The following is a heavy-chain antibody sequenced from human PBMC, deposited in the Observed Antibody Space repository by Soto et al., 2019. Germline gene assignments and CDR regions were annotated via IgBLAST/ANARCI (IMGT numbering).Heavy chain of an antibody. J-gene: IGHJ4*02. V-gene: IGHV3-30-3*01. D-gene: IGHD3-16*01. CDR3: ARSMTTFGGVYYFDY. Sequence: QVQLVESGGGVVQPGRSLRLSCAASGFTFSSYAMHWVRQAPSKGLEWVAVISYDGSNKYYADSVKGRFTISRDNSKNTLYLQMNSLRAEDTAVYYCARSMTTFGGVYYFDYWGQGTLVTVSS. CDR1: GFTFSSYA. CDR2: ISYDGSNK.